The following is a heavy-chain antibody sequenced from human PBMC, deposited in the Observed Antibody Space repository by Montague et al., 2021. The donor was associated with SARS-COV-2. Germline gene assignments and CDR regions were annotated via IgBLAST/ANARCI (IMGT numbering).Heavy chain of an antibody. CDR2: TYSNGRT. CDR1: GGSISSSNSY. Sequence: SETLSLTCTVSGGSISSSNSYWGWIRQPPGKGLEWIGTTYSNGRTDYSPSRKSRVTIFVDTSTNQLSLKMTAVTAADTALYYCRDGYIGYCYYDYWGEGTPVTV. D-gene: IGHD3-22*01. V-gene: IGHV4-39*01. CDR3: RDGYIGYCYYDY. J-gene: IGHJ4*02.